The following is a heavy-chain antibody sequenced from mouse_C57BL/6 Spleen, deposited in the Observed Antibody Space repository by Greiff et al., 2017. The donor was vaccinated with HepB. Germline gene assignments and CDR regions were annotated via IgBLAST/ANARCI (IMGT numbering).Heavy chain of an antibody. V-gene: IGHV5-17*01. J-gene: IGHJ1*03. CDR1: GFTFSDYG. CDR2: ISSGSSTI. Sequence: EVKLMESGGGLVKPGGSLKLSCAASGFTFSDYGMHWVRQAPEKGLEWVAYISSGSSTIYYADTVKGRFTISRDNAKNTLFLQMTSLRSEDTAMYYCARGPYYYGSSLYWYFDVWGTGTTVTVSS. CDR3: ARGPYYYGSSLYWYFDV. D-gene: IGHD1-1*01.